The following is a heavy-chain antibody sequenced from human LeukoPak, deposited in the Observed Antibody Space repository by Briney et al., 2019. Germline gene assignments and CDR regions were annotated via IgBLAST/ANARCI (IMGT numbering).Heavy chain of an antibody. CDR2: INPSGGSA. J-gene: IGHJ5*02. CDR3: ARGLGSGSYYGS. D-gene: IGHD3-10*01. Sequence: GASVKVSCKASGYTFTSYLIHWVRQAPGQGLEWMGIINPSGGSATYAQKFQGRVTLTRDTSTSTVYMDLSSLRSEDTAVYYCARGLGSGSYYGSWGQGTLVTVSS. CDR1: GYTFTSYL. V-gene: IGHV1-46*01.